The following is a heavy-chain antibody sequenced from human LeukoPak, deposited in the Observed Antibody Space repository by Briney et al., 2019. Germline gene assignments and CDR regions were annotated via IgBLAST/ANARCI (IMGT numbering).Heavy chain of an antibody. D-gene: IGHD6-19*01. J-gene: IGHJ4*02. Sequence: QSGRSLRLSCAASGFTFTTYGMHWVRQAPGKGLEWVAIISYDGTYKYYVDSVKGRFTISRDNSKNTLYLQMNSLRAEDTALYHCAGVWDEDSSGWSPSYYFDYWGQGTLVTVSS. CDR1: GFTFTTYG. CDR2: ISYDGTYK. V-gene: IGHV3-30*03. CDR3: AGVWDEDSSGWSPSYYFDY.